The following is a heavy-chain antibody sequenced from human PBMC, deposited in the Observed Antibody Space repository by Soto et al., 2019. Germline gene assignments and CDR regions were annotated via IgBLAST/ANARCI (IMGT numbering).Heavy chain of an antibody. V-gene: IGHV3-30-3*01. CDR2: ISYDGSNK. D-gene: IGHD6-13*01. CDR3: ARVKYSSSWYGGYYYYGMDV. CDR1: GFTFSSYA. J-gene: IGHJ6*02. Sequence: PVGSLRLSCAASGFTFSSYAMHWVRQAPGKGLEWVAVISYDGSNKYYADSVKGRFTISRDNSKNTLYLQMNSLRAEDTAVYYCARVKYSSSWYGGYYYYGMDVWGQGTTVTVSS.